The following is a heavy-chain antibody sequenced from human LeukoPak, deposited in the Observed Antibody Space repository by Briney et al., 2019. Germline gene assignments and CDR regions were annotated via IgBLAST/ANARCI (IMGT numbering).Heavy chain of an antibody. Sequence: SETLSLTCTVSGGSVSSGSYYWSWIRQPPGTRLEWIGYVYNSGTTNYNPSFKSRVTMSVDTSKNQFSLKLSSVTAADTAVYYCARGAGAGYNLQPFDYWGQGTLVTVSS. D-gene: IGHD5-24*01. V-gene: IGHV4-61*01. J-gene: IGHJ4*02. CDR1: GGSVSSGSYY. CDR2: VYNSGTT. CDR3: ARGAGAGYNLQPFDY.